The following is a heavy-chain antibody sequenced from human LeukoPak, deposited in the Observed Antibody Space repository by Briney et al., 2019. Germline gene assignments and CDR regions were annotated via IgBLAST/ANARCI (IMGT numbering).Heavy chain of an antibody. D-gene: IGHD3-9*01. CDR3: ARDFYDILTGYSTAPFDY. V-gene: IGHV3-30-3*01. CDR2: ISYDGSNK. CDR1: RFTFSSYA. Sequence: GGSLRLSCAASRFTFSSYAMHWVRQAPGKGLEWVAVISYDGSNKYYADSVKGRFTISRDNSKNTLYLQMNSLRAEDTAVYYCARDFYDILTGYSTAPFDYWGQGTLVTVSS. J-gene: IGHJ4*02.